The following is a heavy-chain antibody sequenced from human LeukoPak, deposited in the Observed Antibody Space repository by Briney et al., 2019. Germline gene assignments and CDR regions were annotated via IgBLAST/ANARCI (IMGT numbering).Heavy chain of an antibody. CDR1: GFTFSSYG. Sequence: GGSLRLSCAASGFTFSSYGMHWVRQAPGKGLEWVAVIWYDGSNKYYADSVKGRFTISRDNSKNTLYLQMNSLRAEDTAVYYCARDPPPLGGYSYGFGFDYWGQGTLVTVSS. J-gene: IGHJ4*02. CDR2: IWYDGSNK. CDR3: ARDPPPLGGYSYGFGFDY. V-gene: IGHV3-33*01. D-gene: IGHD5-18*01.